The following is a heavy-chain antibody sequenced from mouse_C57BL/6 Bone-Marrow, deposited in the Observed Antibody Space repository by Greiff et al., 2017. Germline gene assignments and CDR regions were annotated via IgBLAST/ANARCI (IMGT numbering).Heavy chain of an antibody. CDR1: GFTFSSYA. CDR3: ARGWDKDDY. CDR2: ISDGGSYT. J-gene: IGHJ2*01. Sequence: EVHLVESGGGLVKPGGSLKLSCAASGFTFSSYAMSWVRQTPEKRLEWVATISDGGSYTYYPDNVKGRFTISRDNAKNILYLQMSHLKSEDTAMYYCARGWDKDDYWGQGTTLTVSS. V-gene: IGHV5-4*01. D-gene: IGHD4-1*01.